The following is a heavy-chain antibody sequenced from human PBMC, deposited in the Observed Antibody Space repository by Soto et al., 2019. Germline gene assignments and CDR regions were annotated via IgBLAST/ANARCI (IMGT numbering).Heavy chain of an antibody. Sequence: QVQLVQSGAEVKKPGASVKVSCKASGYTFTSYGISWVRQAPGQGLEWMGWISAYNGNTNYAQKLQGRVTMTTDTSTSTAYMELRSLRSDHTAVYYCARYPIVGAAAGSLDFDYWGQGTLVTVSS. D-gene: IGHD1-26*01. CDR3: ARYPIVGAAAGSLDFDY. J-gene: IGHJ4*02. CDR1: GYTFTSYG. CDR2: ISAYNGNT. V-gene: IGHV1-18*01.